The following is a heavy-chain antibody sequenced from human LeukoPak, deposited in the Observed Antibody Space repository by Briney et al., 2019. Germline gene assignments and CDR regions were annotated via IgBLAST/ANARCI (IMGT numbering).Heavy chain of an antibody. V-gene: IGHV4-38-2*02. D-gene: IGHD2-2*01. CDR1: GYSISSGYY. J-gene: IGHJ5*02. Sequence: SETLSLTCTVSGYSISSGYYWGWIRQPPGKGLEWIGSIYHSGSTYYNPSLKSRVTISVDTSKNQFSLKLSSVTAADTAVYYCARDGVVVPAAISGWLDPWSQGTLVTVSS. CDR2: IYHSGST. CDR3: ARDGVVVPAAISGWLDP.